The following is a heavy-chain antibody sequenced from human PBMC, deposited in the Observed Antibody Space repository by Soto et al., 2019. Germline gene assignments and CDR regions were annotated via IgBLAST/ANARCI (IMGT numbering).Heavy chain of an antibody. CDR3: ARNLGYCSGGSCYSLS. Sequence: QVQLVQSGAEVKKPGSSVKVSCKASGGTFSSYTISWVRQAPGQGLEWMGRIIPILGIANYAQKFQGRVTITADKSTRTAYMELSSLRSEDTAVYYCARNLGYCSGGSCYSLSWGQGTLVTVSS. CDR2: IIPILGIA. CDR1: GGTFSSYT. J-gene: IGHJ4*02. D-gene: IGHD2-15*01. V-gene: IGHV1-69*02.